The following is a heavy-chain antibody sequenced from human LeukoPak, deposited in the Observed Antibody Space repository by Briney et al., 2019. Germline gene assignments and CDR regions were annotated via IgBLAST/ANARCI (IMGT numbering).Heavy chain of an antibody. D-gene: IGHD5-18*01. CDR3: ASSATGYSRFDY. J-gene: IGHJ4*02. Sequence: SETLSLTCTVSGGSISSYYWSWIRQPPGKGLEWIGYIYYSGSTNYNPSLKSRVTISVDTSKKQFSLKLSSVTAADTAVYCCASSATGYSRFDYWGQGALVNVSS. V-gene: IGHV4-59*01. CDR1: GGSISSYY. CDR2: IYYSGST.